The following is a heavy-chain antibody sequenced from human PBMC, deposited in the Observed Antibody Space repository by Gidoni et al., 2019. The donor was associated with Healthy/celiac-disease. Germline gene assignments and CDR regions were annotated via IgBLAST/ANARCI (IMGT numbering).Heavy chain of an antibody. CDR3: ARGEDYSNYAFDY. V-gene: IGHV4-59*01. CDR2: IYYSGST. D-gene: IGHD4-4*01. J-gene: IGHJ4*02. CDR1: GGSISSYY. Sequence: QVQLQESGPGLVKPSETLSLTCTVSGGSISSYYWSWIRQPPGKGLEWIGYIYYSGSTNYTPSLKSRVTISVDTSKNQFSLKLSSVTAADTAVYYCARGEDYSNYAFDYWGQGTLVTVSS.